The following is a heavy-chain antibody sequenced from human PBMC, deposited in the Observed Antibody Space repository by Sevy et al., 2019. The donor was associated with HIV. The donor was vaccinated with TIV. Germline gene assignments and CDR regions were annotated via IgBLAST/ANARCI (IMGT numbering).Heavy chain of an antibody. CDR2: ISWNSGSI. CDR1: GFTFDDYA. D-gene: IGHD3-22*01. V-gene: IGHV3-9*01. Sequence: GGSLRHSCAASGFTFDDYAVHWVRQAPGKGLEWVSGISWNSGSIGYADSVKGRFTISRDNAKNSLYLQMNSLRAEDTALYYCAKDNYDNYGIDVWGQGTTVTVSS. J-gene: IGHJ6*02. CDR3: AKDNYDNYGIDV.